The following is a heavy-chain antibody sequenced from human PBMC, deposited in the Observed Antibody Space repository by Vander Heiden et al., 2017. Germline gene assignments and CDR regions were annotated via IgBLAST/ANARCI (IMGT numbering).Heavy chain of an antibody. CDR2: ITPMFGTA. Sequence: QVQLVQSGDEVKKPGSSVQVSCKASGDTFSTYAISWVRQAPGQGLERMGVITPMFGTANYAQKFQGRVTITADESTATAYMGLSSLRYEDTAVYYCAREGRRSYANPFDYWGQGTLVTVSS. J-gene: IGHJ4*02. CDR3: AREGRRSYANPFDY. V-gene: IGHV1-69*01. CDR1: GDTFSTYA. D-gene: IGHD2-2*01.